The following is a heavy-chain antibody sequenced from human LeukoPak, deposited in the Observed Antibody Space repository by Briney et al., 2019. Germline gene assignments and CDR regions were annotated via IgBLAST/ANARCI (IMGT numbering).Heavy chain of an antibody. CDR3: ARVSHYGYFDY. CDR1: GFTVSSNY. V-gene: IGHV3-66*02. D-gene: IGHD3-10*01. Sequence: GGSLRLSCAASGFTVSSNYMSWVRQAPGKGLEWVSVIYCGGSTYYADSVKGRFTISRDNSKNTLYLQMNSLRAEDTAVYYCARVSHYGYFDYWGQGTLVTVSS. CDR2: IYCGGST. J-gene: IGHJ4*02.